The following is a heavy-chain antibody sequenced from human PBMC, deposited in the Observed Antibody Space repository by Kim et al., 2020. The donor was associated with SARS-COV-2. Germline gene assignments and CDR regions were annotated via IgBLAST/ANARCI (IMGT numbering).Heavy chain of an antibody. CDR2: MNPNSGNT. CDR1: GYTFTSYD. V-gene: IGHV1-8*01. Sequence: ASVKVSCKASGYTFTSYDINWVRQATGQGLEWMGWMNPNSGNTGYAKKFQGRGTRTRNTSRSTAYMELRSLRSEDKAVYYCARLVPGDYVCQVTLVTVS. CDR3: ARLVPGDY. J-gene: IGHJ4*02.